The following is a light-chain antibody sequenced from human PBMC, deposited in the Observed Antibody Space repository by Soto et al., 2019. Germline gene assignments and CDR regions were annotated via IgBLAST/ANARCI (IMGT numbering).Light chain of an antibody. V-gene: IGLV2-14*01. CDR1: SRDVGGYNY. CDR3: SSYTGSSTLL. J-gene: IGLJ2*01. Sequence: QSALTQPASVSGSPGQSITMSCTGTSRDVGGYNYVSWYHQHPGKAPKLMIYEVSNRPSGVSNRFSGSKSGKTASLTITGLQAEDEGDYYCSSYTGSSTLLFGGGTKVTVL. CDR2: EVS.